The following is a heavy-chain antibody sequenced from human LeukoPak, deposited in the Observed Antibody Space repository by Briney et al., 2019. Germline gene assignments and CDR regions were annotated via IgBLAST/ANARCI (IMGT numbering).Heavy chain of an antibody. Sequence: ASLKVSCKASGYTFTNSYIHWVRQAPGQGFQWMGLINPGGGNTNYAQNFQGRLTMTRDMSTTTVYMELSGLRSEDTAIYYCARIRDGYNDAYDIWGQGTVVTVPS. CDR3: ARIRDGYNDAYDI. V-gene: IGHV1-46*01. CDR2: INPGGGNT. CDR1: GYTFTNSY. J-gene: IGHJ3*02. D-gene: IGHD5-24*01.